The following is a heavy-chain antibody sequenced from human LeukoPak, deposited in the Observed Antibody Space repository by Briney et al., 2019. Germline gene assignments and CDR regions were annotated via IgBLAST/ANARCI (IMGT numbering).Heavy chain of an antibody. CDR2: IYNSGTT. Sequence: SETLSLTCAVSGDSISSGDYSWSWIRQPPGKGLEWIGYIYNSGTTNYNPSLKSRVTISVDTSKNQFSLKLSSVTAADTAIYYCARNGDDSTDYYYFDYWGQGTLVTVSS. J-gene: IGHJ4*02. D-gene: IGHD3-22*01. CDR1: GDSISSGDYS. V-gene: IGHV4-30-4*07. CDR3: ARNGDDSTDYYYFDY.